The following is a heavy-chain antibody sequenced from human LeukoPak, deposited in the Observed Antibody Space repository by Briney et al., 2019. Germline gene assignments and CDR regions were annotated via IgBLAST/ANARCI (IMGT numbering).Heavy chain of an antibody. D-gene: IGHD2-15*01. CDR2: FYYSGTT. CDR3: ALFNNRGSGNY. V-gene: IGHV4-39*01. J-gene: IGHJ4*02. CDR1: GGSISSSSFY. Sequence: PSETLSLTCTVSGGSISSSSFYWGWIRQPPGKGLEWIGSFYYSGTTYYNPSLKSRVTISVDTSKNQFSLKLSSVTAADTAVYYCALFNNRGSGNYWGQGTLVTVSS.